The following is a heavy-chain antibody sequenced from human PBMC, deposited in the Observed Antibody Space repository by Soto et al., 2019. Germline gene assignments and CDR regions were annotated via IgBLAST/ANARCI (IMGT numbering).Heavy chain of an antibody. D-gene: IGHD2-21*02. J-gene: IGHJ4*02. CDR1: GFTFSNAL. CDR2: IKSKTDGGTT. V-gene: IGHV3-15*01. CDR3: HVVVVTAGAFDY. Sequence: PGGSLRLSCAASGFTFSNALMSWVRQAPGKGLEWVGRIKSKTDGGTTDYAAPVKGRFTISRDDSKNTLYLQMNSLKTEDTAVYYCHVVVVTAGAFDYWGQGTLVTVSS.